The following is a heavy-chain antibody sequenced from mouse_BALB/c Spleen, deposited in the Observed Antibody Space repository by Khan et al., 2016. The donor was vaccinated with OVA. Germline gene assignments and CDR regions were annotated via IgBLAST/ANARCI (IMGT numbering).Heavy chain of an antibody. Sequence: VQLQESGPGLVAPPQSLSITCTVSGFSLSRYNIHWVRQPPGKGLEWLGMIWGGGGTDYNSTLKIRLSISKDNSKSQVFLKMNSLQTDDTAMYYCARAYYRYDGYYAMDYWGQGTTLTVSS. V-gene: IGHV2-6-4*01. J-gene: IGHJ4*01. D-gene: IGHD2-14*01. CDR3: ARAYYRYDGYYAMDY. CDR1: GFSLSRYN. CDR2: IWGGGGT.